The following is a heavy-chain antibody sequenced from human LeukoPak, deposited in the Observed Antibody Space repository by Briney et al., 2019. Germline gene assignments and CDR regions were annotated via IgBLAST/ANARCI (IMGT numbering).Heavy chain of an antibody. Sequence: GESLKISCKGSGYSFTTYWIAWVRQMPGKGLEWMGIIYPGDSDTRYSPSFQGQVTISADKSVSTAYLQWSSLKASDTAMYYRARLGAYYYYYMDVWGKGTTVTVSS. CDR2: IYPGDSDT. D-gene: IGHD3-10*01. V-gene: IGHV5-51*01. CDR1: GYSFTTYW. CDR3: ARLGAYYYYYMDV. J-gene: IGHJ6*03.